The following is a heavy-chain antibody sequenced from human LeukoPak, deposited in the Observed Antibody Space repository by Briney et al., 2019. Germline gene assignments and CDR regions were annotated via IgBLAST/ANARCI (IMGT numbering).Heavy chain of an antibody. J-gene: IGHJ4*02. Sequence: PSETLSLTCTVSGGSISSYYWSWIRLPPGKGLEWIGYIYYSGSTNYNPSLKSRVTISVDTSKNQFSLKLSSVTAADTAVYYCARCSGGSCYLFEYWGQGTLVTVSS. CDR1: GGSISSYY. CDR2: IYYSGST. CDR3: ARCSGGSCYLFEY. D-gene: IGHD2-15*01. V-gene: IGHV4-59*08.